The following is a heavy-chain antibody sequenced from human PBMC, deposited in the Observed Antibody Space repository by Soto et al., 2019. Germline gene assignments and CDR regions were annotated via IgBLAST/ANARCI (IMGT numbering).Heavy chain of an antibody. J-gene: IGHJ5*02. CDR3: ARGALDTAMVESWFDP. V-gene: IGHV3-30-3*01. D-gene: IGHD5-18*01. CDR1: GFTFSSYA. Sequence: QVQLVESGGGVVQPGRSPRLSCAASGFTFSSYAMHWVRQAPGKGLEWVAVKSYDGSNKYYADSVKGRFTISRDNSKNTLYLQMNSLRAEDTAVYYCARGALDTAMVESWFDPWGQGTLVTVSS. CDR2: KSYDGSNK.